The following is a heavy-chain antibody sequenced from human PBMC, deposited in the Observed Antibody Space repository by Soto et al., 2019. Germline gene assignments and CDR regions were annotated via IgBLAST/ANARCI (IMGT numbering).Heavy chain of an antibody. V-gene: IGHV3-33*01. CDR3: ASWRLQGFDP. D-gene: IGHD4-4*01. CDR1: GFTFSSYG. CDR2: IWYDGSNK. J-gene: IGHJ5*02. Sequence: QVQLVESGGGVVQPGRSLRLSCAASGFTFSSYGMHWVRQAPGKGLEWVAVIWYDGSNKYYADSVKGRFTISRDNSKNALYLQINSLRAEDTDVYYCASWRLQGFDPWGQGTLVTVSS.